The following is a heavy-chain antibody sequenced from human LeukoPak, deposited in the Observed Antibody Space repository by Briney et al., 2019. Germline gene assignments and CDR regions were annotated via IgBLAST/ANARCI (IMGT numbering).Heavy chain of an antibody. Sequence: GGSLRLSCAVSGITFSSYWMHWVRQDPGRGLLWVSRINTQGTYTNYADSVKGRFTISRDNAKNSLYLQMNSLRAEDTALYYCAKDIAPYYNWNYTFDYWGQGTLVTVSS. CDR2: INTQGTYT. V-gene: IGHV3-74*01. CDR3: AKDIAPYYNWNYTFDY. J-gene: IGHJ4*02. CDR1: GITFSSYW. D-gene: IGHD1-7*01.